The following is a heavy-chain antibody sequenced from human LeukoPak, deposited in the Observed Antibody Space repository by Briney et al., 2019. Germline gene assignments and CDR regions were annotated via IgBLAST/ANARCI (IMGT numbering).Heavy chain of an antibody. CDR1: GGSFSDYS. V-gene: IGHV4-34*01. D-gene: IGHD2-2*01. Sequence: SETLSLTCAVYGGSFSDYSLSWIRQPPGKGLEWIGEINHSGSTNYNPSLRSRVTISVDTSKNQFSLKLDSVTAADTAVYHCAGRKGYCSTTVCWGNYFDPWAQGTLVTVPS. J-gene: IGHJ5*02. CDR2: INHSGST. CDR3: AGRKGYCSTTVCWGNYFDP.